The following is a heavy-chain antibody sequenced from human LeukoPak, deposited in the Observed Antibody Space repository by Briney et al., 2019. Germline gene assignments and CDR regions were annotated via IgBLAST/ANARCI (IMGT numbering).Heavy chain of an antibody. CDR1: GYTLTELS. CDR3: ATGNYSSGYCSRAEYFQH. V-gene: IGHV1-24*01. J-gene: IGHJ1*01. Sequence: ASVKLSCKVSGYTLTELSMHWVRQAPGKGLEWVGGIDPEDGETIYAQKFQVRVTMTEDTSTDKAYMELNSLRSEDKAVYYCATGNYSSGYCSRAEYFQHWGQGTLVTVSS. D-gene: IGHD3-22*01. CDR2: IDPEDGET.